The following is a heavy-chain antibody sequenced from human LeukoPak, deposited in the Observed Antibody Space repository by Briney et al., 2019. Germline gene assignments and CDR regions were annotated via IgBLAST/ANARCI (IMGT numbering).Heavy chain of an antibody. CDR2: IYYSGRT. V-gene: IGHV4-39*01. Sequence: SETLSLTCTVSGGSISSSNNYWGWIRQPPGKGLEWIGSIYYSGRTYYNPSLKSRLTISVDTSKNQFSLRLSSVTAADTAVYYCAFRGGSGPSYFDYWGQGTRVTVSS. CDR3: AFRGGSGPSYFDY. D-gene: IGHD3-16*01. J-gene: IGHJ4*02. CDR1: GGSISSSNNY.